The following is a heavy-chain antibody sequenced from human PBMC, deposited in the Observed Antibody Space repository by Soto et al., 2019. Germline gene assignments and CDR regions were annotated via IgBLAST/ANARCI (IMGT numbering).Heavy chain of an antibody. CDR1: GASMSDYY. V-gene: IGHV4-59*01. CDR2: LHYSGSA. CDR3: ARSGHIFAGVV. Sequence: SSETLSLTCTVSGASMSDYYGSWIRQSPGKGLEHIGYLHYSGSANYNPSLKSRVTISMDRPRNQFSLKLTSVTAADTAIYYCARSGHIFAGVVWGQGILVTVSS. J-gene: IGHJ4*02. D-gene: IGHD3-16*01.